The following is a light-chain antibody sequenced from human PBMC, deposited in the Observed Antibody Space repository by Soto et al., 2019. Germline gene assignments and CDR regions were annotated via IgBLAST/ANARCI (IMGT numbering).Light chain of an antibody. CDR3: QQYNTYSPT. J-gene: IGKJ1*01. Sequence: KMTHSHSPVPGSVGERVTITWRASQTISSWLAWYQQKPGKAPHLLIYKASSLESGVPSRFSGSGSGTEFTLTISSLQPDDFATYYCQQYNTYSPTFGQGTKVDIK. CDR2: KAS. V-gene: IGKV1-5*03. CDR1: QTISSW.